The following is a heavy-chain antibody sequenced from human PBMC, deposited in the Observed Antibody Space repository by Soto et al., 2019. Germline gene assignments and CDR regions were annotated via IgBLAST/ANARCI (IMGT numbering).Heavy chain of an antibody. CDR3: ARGTSQNVYSHCGMDV. CDR1: GGSFSGFY. J-gene: IGHJ6*02. CDR2: INDSGTT. Sequence: SETLSLTCAIYGGSFSGFYWSWIRQPPGKGLEWIGEINDSGTTNYNPSLKSRVTISADTSKTHFSLRLTSVTAADTAVYYCARGTSQNVYSHCGMDVWGQGTTVTVSS. V-gene: IGHV4-34*01.